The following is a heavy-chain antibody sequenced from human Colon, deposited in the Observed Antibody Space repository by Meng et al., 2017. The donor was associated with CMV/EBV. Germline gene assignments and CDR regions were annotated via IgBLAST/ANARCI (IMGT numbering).Heavy chain of an antibody. CDR1: GFTVSSNY. CDR3: ARAHSGSYGDSFDV. J-gene: IGHJ3*01. V-gene: IGHV3-53*01. Sequence: VESGGGLIQPGGSLRPSCTASGFTVSSNYMSWVRQAPGKGLEWVSVIYSSGTTYYADSVKGRFGISRDNSKNTMYLQMNNLRVEDAALYYCARAHSGSYGDSFDVWGQGTMVTVSS. D-gene: IGHD3-16*01. CDR2: IYSSGTT.